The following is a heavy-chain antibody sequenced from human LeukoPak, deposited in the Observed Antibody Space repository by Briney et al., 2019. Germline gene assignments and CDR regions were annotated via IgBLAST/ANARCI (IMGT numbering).Heavy chain of an antibody. CDR2: IDAGDADT. D-gene: IGHD4-17*01. J-gene: IGHJ3*02. V-gene: IGHV5-51*01. CDR3: ASLHYAPKDAFDI. Sequence: REPLKISCKGSGYSFTRYWIDLVRQIPWKSLEWIGRIDAGDADTIYSTTVQGQVTISADKSISTAYLQWSSLKASDTAMYYCASLHYAPKDAFDIWGQGTMVTVSS. CDR1: GYSFTRYW.